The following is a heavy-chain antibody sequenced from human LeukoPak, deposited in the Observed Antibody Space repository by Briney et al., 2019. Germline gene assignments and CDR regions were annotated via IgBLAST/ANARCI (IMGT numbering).Heavy chain of an antibody. Sequence: SETLSLTCTVSGGSISSGDYYWSWIRQPPGKGLEWIGYMYYSGNTYYNPSLKSRVVISVDTSKNQFSLKLSSVTAADTAVYYCARPYYYDSRIDPWGQGTLVTVSS. CDR2: MYYSGNT. CDR3: ARPYYYDSRIDP. V-gene: IGHV4-30-4*01. D-gene: IGHD3-22*01. CDR1: GGSISSGDYY. J-gene: IGHJ5*02.